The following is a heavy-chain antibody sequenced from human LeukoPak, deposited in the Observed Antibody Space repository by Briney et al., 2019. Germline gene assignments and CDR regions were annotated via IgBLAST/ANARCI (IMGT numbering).Heavy chain of an antibody. Sequence: PGGSLRLSCAASRFTFSSYSMNWVRQAPGKGLEWVSVIYSGGSTYYADSVKGRFTISRDNSKNTLYLQMNSLRAEDTAVYYCARDKDSGSLWGQGTLVTASS. J-gene: IGHJ4*02. CDR3: ARDKDSGSL. CDR2: IYSGGST. CDR1: RFTFSSYS. V-gene: IGHV3-53*01. D-gene: IGHD1-26*01.